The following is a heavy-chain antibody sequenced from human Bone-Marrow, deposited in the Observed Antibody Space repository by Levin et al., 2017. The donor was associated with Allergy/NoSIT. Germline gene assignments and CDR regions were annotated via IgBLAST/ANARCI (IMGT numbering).Heavy chain of an antibody. CDR2: ISSSSSYI. CDR3: ARDRSKYSSGWYGAFDI. D-gene: IGHD6-19*01. CDR1: GFTFSSYS. V-gene: IGHV3-21*01. J-gene: IGHJ3*02. Sequence: PGGSLRLSCAASGFTFSSYSMNWVRQAPGKGLEWVSSISSSSSYIYYADSVKGRFTISRDNAKNSLYLQMNSLRAEDTAVYYCARDRSKYSSGWYGAFDIWGQGTMVTVSS.